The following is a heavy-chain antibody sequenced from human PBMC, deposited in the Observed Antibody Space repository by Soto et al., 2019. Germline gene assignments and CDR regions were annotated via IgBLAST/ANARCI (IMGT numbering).Heavy chain of an antibody. Sequence: GASVKVSRKASVFTSSGISWVRQAPGQRLEWMGWISTHNGNTIYAQKFQGRVIMTMDTSTTTVYMELRSLRPDDTAVYLCAREGILGLFDAYDLWGQGTMVTVSS. D-gene: IGHD3-3*01. CDR1: VFTSSG. CDR2: ISTHNGNT. CDR3: AREGILGLFDAYDL. J-gene: IGHJ3*01. V-gene: IGHV1-18*04.